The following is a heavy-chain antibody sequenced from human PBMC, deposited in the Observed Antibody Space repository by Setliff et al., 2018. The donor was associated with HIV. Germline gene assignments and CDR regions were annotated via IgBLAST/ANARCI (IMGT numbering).Heavy chain of an antibody. CDR3: ARVYYGDLEY. Sequence: SETLSLTCTVSGGSISSGDYYWTWIRQPAGKGLQWIGRIHTSGNTNYNPSLKSRVTISVDTSKSQFSLNLSSVTAADTAVYFCARVYYGDLEYWGQGTLVIVSS. CDR1: GGSISSGDYY. J-gene: IGHJ4*02. D-gene: IGHD4-17*01. V-gene: IGHV4-61*02. CDR2: IHTSGNT.